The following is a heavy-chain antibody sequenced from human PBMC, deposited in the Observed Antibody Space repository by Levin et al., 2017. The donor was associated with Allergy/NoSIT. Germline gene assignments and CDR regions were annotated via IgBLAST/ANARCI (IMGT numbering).Heavy chain of an antibody. CDR3: ARGSRYYGSGSYYNRPGWFDP. CDR1: GGSFSGYY. CDR2: INHSGST. V-gene: IGHV4-34*01. D-gene: IGHD3-10*01. J-gene: IGHJ5*02. Sequence: SETLSLTCAVYGGSFSGYYWSWIRQPPGKGLEWIGEINHSGSTNYNPSLKSRVTILVDTSKNQFSLKLSSVTAADTAVYYCARGSRYYGSGSYYNRPGWFDPWGQGTLVTVSS.